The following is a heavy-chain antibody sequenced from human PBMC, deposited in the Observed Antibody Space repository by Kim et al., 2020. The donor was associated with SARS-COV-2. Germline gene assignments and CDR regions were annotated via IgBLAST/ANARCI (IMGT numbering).Heavy chain of an antibody. CDR2: IHPNNGVT. V-gene: IGHV1-2*02. CDR3: STEGHTVAFDI. J-gene: IGHJ3*02. Sequence: ASVKVSCKASRFTFTAYYIHWARQAPGQGLEWMGYIHPNNGVTKYSQKFRDRATMTRDTSISTAYMELSSLISDDTAVYYCSTEGHTVAFDIWGQGTMV. CDR1: RFTFTAYY.